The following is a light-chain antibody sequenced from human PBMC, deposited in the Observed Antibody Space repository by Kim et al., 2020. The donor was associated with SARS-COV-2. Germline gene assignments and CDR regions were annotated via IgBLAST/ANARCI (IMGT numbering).Light chain of an antibody. CDR2: RDS. CDR1: NIGSKN. Sequence: SYELTQPLSVSVALGRTARITCGGNNIGSKNVHWYQQKPGQAPVLVIYRDSNRPSGIPERFSGSNSGNTATLTISRAQAGDEADYYCQVWDSSTVFG. CDR3: QVWDSSTV. V-gene: IGLV3-9*01. J-gene: IGLJ3*02.